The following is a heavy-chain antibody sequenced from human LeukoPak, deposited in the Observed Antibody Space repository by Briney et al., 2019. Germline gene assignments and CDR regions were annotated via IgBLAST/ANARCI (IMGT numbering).Heavy chain of an antibody. V-gene: IGHV4-59*01. CDR1: GGSISSYY. Sequence: ASETLSLTCTVSGGSISSYYWSWIRQPPGKGLEWIGYIYYSGSTNYNPSLKSRVTISVDTSKNQFSLKLSSVTAADTAVYYCARVEAAGKPEYNWFDPWGQGTLVTVSS. D-gene: IGHD6-13*01. CDR3: ARVEAAGKPEYNWFDP. J-gene: IGHJ5*02. CDR2: IYYSGST.